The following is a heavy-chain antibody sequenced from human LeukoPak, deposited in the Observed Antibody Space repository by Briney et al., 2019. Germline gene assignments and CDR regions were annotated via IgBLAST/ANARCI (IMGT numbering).Heavy chain of an antibody. Sequence: GGSLRLSCAASGFTFSTCAMSWVRQAPGKGLEWVASINHNGNVNYYVDSVKGRFTISRDNAKNSLYLQMSNLRAEDTAVYFCARGGGLDVWGQGATVTVSS. D-gene: IGHD3-16*01. CDR2: INHNGNVN. V-gene: IGHV3-7*03. J-gene: IGHJ6*02. CDR3: ARGGGLDV. CDR1: GFTFSTCA.